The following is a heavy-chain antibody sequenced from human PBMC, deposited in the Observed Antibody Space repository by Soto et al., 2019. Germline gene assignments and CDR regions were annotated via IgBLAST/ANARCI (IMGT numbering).Heavy chain of an antibody. CDR2: INHSGST. CDR1: GGSFSGYY. CDR3: ARLRMVRGAIHVLYYGMDV. J-gene: IGHJ6*02. D-gene: IGHD3-10*01. V-gene: IGHV4-34*01. Sequence: SETLSLTCAVYGGSFSGYYWSWIRQPPGKGLEWIGEINHSGSTNYNPSLKSRVTISVDTSKNQFSLKLSSVTAADTAVYYCARLRMVRGAIHVLYYGMDVWGQGTTVTVSS.